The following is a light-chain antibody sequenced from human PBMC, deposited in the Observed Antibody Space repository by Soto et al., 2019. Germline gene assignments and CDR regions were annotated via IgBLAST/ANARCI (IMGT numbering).Light chain of an antibody. V-gene: IGKV3-20*01. CDR3: QRYGSSPWT. CDR2: GAS. CDR1: QSVSSSF. J-gene: IGKJ1*01. Sequence: EIVLTQSPGTLSLSPGERATLSCRASQSVSSSFLAWCQQKPGQAPRLLIYGASSRATGITDRFSGSGSGTDFTLTISRLESEDFAVYYCQRYGSSPWTFGQGTKVEIK.